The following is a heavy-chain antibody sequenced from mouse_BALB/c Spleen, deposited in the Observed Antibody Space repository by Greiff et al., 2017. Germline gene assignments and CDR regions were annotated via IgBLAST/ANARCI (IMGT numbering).Heavy chain of an antibody. D-gene: IGHD2-4*01. CDR2: INPSNGRT. J-gene: IGHJ3*01. V-gene: IGHV1S81*02. Sequence: QVQLQQPGAELVKPGASVKLSCKASGYTFTSYWMHWVKQRPGQGLEWIGEINPSNGRTNYNEKFKSKATLTVDKSSSTAYMQLSSLTSEDSAVYYCARDSTMITRPCAYWGEGTLVTVSA. CDR3: ARDSTMITRPCAY. CDR1: GYTFTSYW.